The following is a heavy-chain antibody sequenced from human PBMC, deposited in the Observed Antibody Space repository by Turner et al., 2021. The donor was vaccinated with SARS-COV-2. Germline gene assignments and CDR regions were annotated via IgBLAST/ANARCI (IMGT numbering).Heavy chain of an antibody. CDR3: ARLMDTAMDYYGMDV. Sequence: QLQLQESGPGLVKPSETLSLTCTVSGGSISSSSYYWGWIRQPPGKGLGWIGNIYYSGNTCYNPSLKSRVTISVDTSKNQFSLKLSSVTAADTAVYYCARLMDTAMDYYGMDVWGQGTTVTVSS. V-gene: IGHV4-39*01. J-gene: IGHJ6*02. D-gene: IGHD5-18*01. CDR1: GGSISSSSYY. CDR2: IYYSGNT.